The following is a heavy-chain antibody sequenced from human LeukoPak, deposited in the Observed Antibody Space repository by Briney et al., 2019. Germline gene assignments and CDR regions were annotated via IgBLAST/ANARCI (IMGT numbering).Heavy chain of an antibody. Sequence: GGSLRLSCVASGFTFSDYAMNWVRQAPGKGLEWVSTFKTKYNQVYYAESVRDRLTIPTDNSKKTVYLQMNSLRAEDTALYYCARSVPDYTRFDYWGQGALVTVSS. CDR2: FKTKYNQV. J-gene: IGHJ4*02. V-gene: IGHV3-23*05. CDR1: GFTFSDYA. CDR3: ARSVPDYTRFDY. D-gene: IGHD4-11*01.